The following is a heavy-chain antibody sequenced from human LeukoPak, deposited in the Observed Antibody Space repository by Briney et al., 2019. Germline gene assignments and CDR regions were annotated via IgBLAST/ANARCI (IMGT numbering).Heavy chain of an antibody. V-gene: IGHV4-30-2*01. CDR2: IYHSGST. Sequence: SETLSLTCTVSGGSISSGGYYWSWIRQPPGKGLEWIGYIYHSGSTYYNPSLKSRVTISVDRSKNQFSLKLSSVTAADTAVYYCARHGYSSGWPEDFQHWGQGTLVTVSS. CDR1: GGSISSGGYY. CDR3: ARHGYSSGWPEDFQH. J-gene: IGHJ1*01. D-gene: IGHD6-19*01.